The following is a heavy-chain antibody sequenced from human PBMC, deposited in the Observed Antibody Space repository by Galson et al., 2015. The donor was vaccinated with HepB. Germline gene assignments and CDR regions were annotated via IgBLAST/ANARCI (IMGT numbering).Heavy chain of an antibody. CDR2: IKEDSREI. CDR1: GFTFSTYW. J-gene: IGHJ4*02. V-gene: IGHV3-7*03. CDR3: ARGSTVVRGENFDY. Sequence: SLRLSCAASGFTFSTYWMNWVRRAPGKGLEWVAIIKEDSREILYLDSVKGRFTISRDNAKNSLYLQMNSLTAEDTAVYYCARGSTVVRGENFDYWGQGTLATVSS. D-gene: IGHD3-10*01.